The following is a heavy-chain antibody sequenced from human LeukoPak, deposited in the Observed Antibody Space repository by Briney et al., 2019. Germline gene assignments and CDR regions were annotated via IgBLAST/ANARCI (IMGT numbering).Heavy chain of an antibody. V-gene: IGHV4-4*07. CDR1: GGSMSSYY. CDR2: MYTSGST. CDR3: ATYDQQLAFDN. Sequence: SETLSLTCSVSGGSMSSYYWSWIRQPAGKGLEWIGRMYTSGSTNYNPSLKSRVTMSIDTSKKHFSLNLDSVTAADTAVYYCATYDQQLAFDNWGQGSLVTVSS. J-gene: IGHJ4*02. D-gene: IGHD6-13*01.